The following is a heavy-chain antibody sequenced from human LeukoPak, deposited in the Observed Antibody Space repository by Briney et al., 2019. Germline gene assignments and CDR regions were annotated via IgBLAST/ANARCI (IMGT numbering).Heavy chain of an antibody. CDR1: GTTLSNYG. J-gene: IGHJ4*02. Sequence: GGSLRLSCAVSGTTLSNYGMSWVRKAPGKGLEWVAGMSGSGGGTNYADSVKGRFTVSRDNSKNTLYLQMKSLRAEDTAVYFCAKRGVVIRVILVGFYKEAYYFDSWGQGALVTVSS. D-gene: IGHD3-22*01. CDR3: AKRGVVIRVILVGFYKEAYYFDS. CDR2: MSGSGGGT. V-gene: IGHV3-23*01.